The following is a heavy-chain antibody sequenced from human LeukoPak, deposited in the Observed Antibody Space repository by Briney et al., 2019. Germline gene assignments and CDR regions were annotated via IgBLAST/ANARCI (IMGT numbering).Heavy chain of an antibody. CDR1: GGTFSYYA. CDR2: IIPIFGTA. CDR3: ARADYITASHMDV. D-gene: IGHD6-6*01. V-gene: IGHV1-69*05. J-gene: IGHJ6*03. Sequence: SVKISCKASGGTFSYYAISWVRQAPGQGLEWMGRIIPIFGTANYAQKFQGRVTITTDESTSTAYMELSSLRSEDTAVYYCARADYITASHMDVWGKGTTVTVSS.